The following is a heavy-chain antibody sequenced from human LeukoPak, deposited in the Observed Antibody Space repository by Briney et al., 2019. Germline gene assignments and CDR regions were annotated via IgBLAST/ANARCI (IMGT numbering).Heavy chain of an antibody. Sequence: GRSLRLSCAASGFTFDDYAMHWVRQAPGKGLEWVSGISRSSGSIGYADSVKGRFTISRDNAKNSLYLQMNSLRAEDTALYYCAKGGRDGYTYDFFDVWGQGTMVTVSS. CDR1: GFTFDDYA. CDR3: AKGGRDGYTYDFFDV. J-gene: IGHJ3*01. CDR2: ISRSSGSI. D-gene: IGHD5-24*01. V-gene: IGHV3-9*01.